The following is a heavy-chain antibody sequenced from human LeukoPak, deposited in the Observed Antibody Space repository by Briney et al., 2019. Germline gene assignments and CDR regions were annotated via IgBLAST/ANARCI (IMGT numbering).Heavy chain of an antibody. CDR2: IYSGGST. V-gene: IGHV3-53*01. D-gene: IGHD3-10*01. Sequence: GGSLRLSCADSGFTVSSNYMSWVRQAPGKGLEWVSVIYSGGSTYYADSVKGRFTISRDNSKNTLCLQMNSLRAEDAAVYYCASGSGSYRTPYYYMDVWGTGTTVTVSS. CDR3: ASGSGSYRTPYYYMDV. CDR1: GFTVSSNY. J-gene: IGHJ6*03.